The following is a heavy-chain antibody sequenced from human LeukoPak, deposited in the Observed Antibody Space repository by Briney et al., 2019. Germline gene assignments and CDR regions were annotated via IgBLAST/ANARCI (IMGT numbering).Heavy chain of an antibody. CDR1: GFTFSSYW. V-gene: IGHV3-74*01. Sequence: GGSLRLSCAASGFTFSSYWMHWVRQAPGKGLVWVSRIDTDESTTDYADSVKGRSTISRDNAKNTLYLQMNSLRAEDTAVYYCARDSEHYSNGWSPGYWGQGTLATVSS. J-gene: IGHJ4*02. D-gene: IGHD6-19*01. CDR3: ARDSEHYSNGWSPGY. CDR2: IDTDESTT.